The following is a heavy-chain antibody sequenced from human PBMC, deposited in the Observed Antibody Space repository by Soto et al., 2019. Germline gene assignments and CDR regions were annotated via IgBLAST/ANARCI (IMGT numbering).Heavy chain of an antibody. V-gene: IGHV3-64D*08. D-gene: IGHD4-17*01. CDR3: AKDSSYAVTYDY. CDR1: GFTFSNHA. Sequence: GGSLRLSCSASGFTFSNHAMHWVRQAPGKRLEYISAISGSGGSTHYADSVKSRFTISRDNSRNTLYLQMSSLTTEDTALYYCAKDSSYAVTYDYSGLATLVTVSS. CDR2: ISGSGGST. J-gene: IGHJ4*02.